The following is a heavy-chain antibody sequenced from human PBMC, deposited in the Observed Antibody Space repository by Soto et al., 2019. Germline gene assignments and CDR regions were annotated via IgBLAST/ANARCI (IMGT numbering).Heavy chain of an antibody. CDR3: ARNLRPNTAVRGAFRHLYWYFAL. J-gene: IGHJ2*01. V-gene: IGHV4-4*07. CDR1: GDSINHYY. CDR2: VYSSGKT. Sequence: SETLSLTCTISGDSINHYYWNWIRQSAGKGLECIGRVYSSGKTNYNPSFESRVSVSVDLAKSQVSLNLDSVTASDTALYYCARNLRPNTAVRGAFRHLYWYFALWGPGTLVTVSS. D-gene: IGHD6-6*01.